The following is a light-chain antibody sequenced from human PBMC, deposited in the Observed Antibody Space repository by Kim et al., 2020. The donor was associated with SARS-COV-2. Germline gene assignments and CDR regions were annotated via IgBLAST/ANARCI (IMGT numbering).Light chain of an antibody. V-gene: IGLV3-19*01. CDR1: SLRSYY. J-gene: IGLJ2*01. CDR2: GKN. CDR3: NSRDSSGNHHVV. Sequence: SSELTQDPAVSVALGQTVRITCQGDSLRSYYASWYQQKPGQAPVLVIYGKNNRPSGIPDRFSGFRSGNTASLTITGAQAEDEADYYCNSRDSSGNHHVVFGGGTQLTVL.